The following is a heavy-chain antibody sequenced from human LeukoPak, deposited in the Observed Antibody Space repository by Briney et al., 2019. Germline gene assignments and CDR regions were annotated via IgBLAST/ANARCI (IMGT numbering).Heavy chain of an antibody. CDR1: GGSISSSGDY. D-gene: IGHD3-9*01. CDR2: VSYSGST. CDR3: ARERYVYLDY. V-gene: IGHV4-61*08. Sequence: SETLSLTCSVSGGSISSSGDYWPWFRQPPGKGLEWIGYVSYSGSTNYNPSLKSRVTISVDTSKNQFSLRLTSVTAADTAVYYCARERYVYLDYWGQGTLVTVSS. J-gene: IGHJ4*02.